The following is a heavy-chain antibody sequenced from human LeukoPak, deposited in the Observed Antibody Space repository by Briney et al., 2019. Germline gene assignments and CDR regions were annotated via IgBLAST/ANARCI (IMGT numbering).Heavy chain of an antibody. V-gene: IGHV4-59*01. CDR3: ARDVWGSYRSYFDY. CDR2: MHHSGSS. J-gene: IGHJ4*02. CDR1: GVSIRSYY. D-gene: IGHD3-16*02. Sequence: PSETLSLTCTVSGVSIRSYYWNWVRQSPGRGLEWIGYMHHSGSSHYNPFLKSRVTISVDTSKNQFSLKLSSVTAADTAVYYCARDVWGSYRSYFDYWGQGTLVTVSS.